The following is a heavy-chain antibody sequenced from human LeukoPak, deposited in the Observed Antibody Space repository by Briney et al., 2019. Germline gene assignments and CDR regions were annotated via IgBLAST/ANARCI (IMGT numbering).Heavy chain of an antibody. D-gene: IGHD1-14*01. CDR3: AKTAPPDPA. CDR2: IHEGGNT. V-gene: IGHV3-53*01. J-gene: IGHJ5*02. Sequence: PGGSRSFSCAASGFTISSNHRSCLRQAPGKGLEWVSIIHEGGNTDYADAVKGRFTISRDISRNTLYLQMNSLRDEDTAVYYCAKTAPPDPAWGQGTLVTVSS. CDR1: GFTISSNH.